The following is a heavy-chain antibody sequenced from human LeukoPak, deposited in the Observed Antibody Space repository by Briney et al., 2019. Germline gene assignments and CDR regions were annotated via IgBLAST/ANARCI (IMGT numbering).Heavy chain of an antibody. J-gene: IGHJ4*02. CDR1: GVSISSDY. D-gene: IGHD5-18*01. CDR3: ARAPKGYTYGFSLDY. CDR2: VHYTGST. V-gene: IGHV4-59*01. Sequence: SETLSLTCTVSGVSISSDYWNWLRQAPGRGLEWIGFVHYTGSTNYNPSLKGRVTISVDTSKTLFSLTLNSATAADTAVYYCARAPKGYTYGFSLDYLGQGTLVTVSS.